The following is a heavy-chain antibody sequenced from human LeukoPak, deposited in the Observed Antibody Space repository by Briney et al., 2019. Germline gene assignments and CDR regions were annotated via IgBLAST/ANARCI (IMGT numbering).Heavy chain of an antibody. Sequence: ASVKVSCKASGYPFTDYYMHWVRQAPGQGLEWMGWINPNSGGTNYAQKLQGRVTMTTDTSTSTAYMELRSLRSDDTAVYYCARGEGSGGGDFDFDYWGQGTLVTVSS. CDR1: GYPFTDYY. CDR2: INPNSGGT. CDR3: ARGEGSGGGDFDFDY. V-gene: IGHV1-2*02. D-gene: IGHD2-21*02. J-gene: IGHJ4*02.